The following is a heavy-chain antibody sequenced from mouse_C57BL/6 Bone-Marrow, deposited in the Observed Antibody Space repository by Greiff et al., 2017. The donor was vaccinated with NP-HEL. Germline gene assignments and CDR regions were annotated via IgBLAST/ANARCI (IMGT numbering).Heavy chain of an antibody. CDR2: IDPSDSET. CDR1: GYTFTSYW. J-gene: IGHJ1*03. D-gene: IGHD2-4*01. V-gene: IGHV1-52*01. CDR3: ARLGDYDWYFDV. Sequence: QVHVKQPGAELVRPGSSVKLSCKASGYTFTSYWMHWVKQRPIQGLEWIGNIDPSDSETHYNQKFKDKATLTVGKSSSTAYMQLSSLTSEDSAVYYCARLGDYDWYFDVWGTGTTVTVSS.